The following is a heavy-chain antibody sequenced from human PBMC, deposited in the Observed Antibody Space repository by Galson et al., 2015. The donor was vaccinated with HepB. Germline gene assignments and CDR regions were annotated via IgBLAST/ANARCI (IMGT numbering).Heavy chain of an antibody. J-gene: IGHJ1*01. V-gene: IGHV4-59*01. CDR3: ARGFAPDYGGNSGTSLHH. Sequence: SETLSLTCTVSGGSISSYYWSWIRQPPGKGLEWIGYIYHSGSTNYNPSLKSRVTISVDTSKNQFTLKLSSVTAADTAVYYCARGFAPDYGGNSGTSLHHWGQGTPVTVSS. CDR1: GGSISSYY. CDR2: IYHSGST. D-gene: IGHD4-23*01.